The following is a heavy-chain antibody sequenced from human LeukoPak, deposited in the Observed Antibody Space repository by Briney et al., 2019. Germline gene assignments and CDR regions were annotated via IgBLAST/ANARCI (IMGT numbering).Heavy chain of an antibody. D-gene: IGHD2-2*01. CDR2: IVVGSGNT. CDR3: ATRRRYCSSTSCPPYYYYGMDV. V-gene: IGHV1-58*02. Sequence: ASVKVSCKASGFTFTSSAMQWVRQARGQRLEWIGWIVVGSGNTNYAQKFQERVTITRDMSTSTAYMELSSLRSEDTAVYYCATRRRYCSSTSCPPYYYYGMDVWGQGTTVTVSS. J-gene: IGHJ6*02. CDR1: GFTFTSSA.